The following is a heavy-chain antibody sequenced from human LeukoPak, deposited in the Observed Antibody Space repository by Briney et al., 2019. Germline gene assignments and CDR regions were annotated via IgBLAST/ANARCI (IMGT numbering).Heavy chain of an antibody. CDR2: INGDETSR. J-gene: IGHJ4*02. CDR3: ARDRAEHNWTYHTLFDY. D-gene: IGHD1-7*01. V-gene: IGHV3-74*01. CDR1: GFTFRVYW. Sequence: GGSLRLSCTASGFTFRVYWMHWIRHTPREGLVWVSRINGDETSRAYADSVEGRFTISRDNAKNTLYPQIDSLRAEDSAIYYCARDRAEHNWTYHTLFDYWGQGTPVTVSS.